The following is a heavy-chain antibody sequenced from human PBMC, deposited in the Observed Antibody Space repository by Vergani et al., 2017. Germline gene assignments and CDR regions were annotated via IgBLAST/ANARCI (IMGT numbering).Heavy chain of an antibody. Sequence: QVQLQESGPGLVKPSETLSLTCTVSGGSISSYYWSWIRQPPGKGLEWIGYIYYSGSTNYNPSLKSRVTISVDTSKNQVSLKLGSVTAADTAVYYCARGGTVAPFDYWGQGTLVTVSS. CDR3: ARGGTVAPFDY. D-gene: IGHD6-19*01. CDR1: GGSISSYY. V-gene: IGHV4-59*01. CDR2: IYYSGST. J-gene: IGHJ4*02.